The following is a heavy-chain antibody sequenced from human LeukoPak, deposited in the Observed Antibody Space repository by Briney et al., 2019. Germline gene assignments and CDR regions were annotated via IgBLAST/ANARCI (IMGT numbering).Heavy chain of an antibody. J-gene: IGHJ4*02. D-gene: IGHD6-19*01. CDR3: ARHPGGWYYFDY. CDR2: IYPSGST. Sequence: PADTLSLPRTVSARALCSSEGGVIRKTPGKGLGCIGYIYPSGSTNYNPSLKSRVTISVDTSKNQFSLKLRSVTAADTAVYYCARHPGGWYYFDYWGQGTLVTVSS. V-gene: IGHV4-4*09. CDR1: ARALCSSE.